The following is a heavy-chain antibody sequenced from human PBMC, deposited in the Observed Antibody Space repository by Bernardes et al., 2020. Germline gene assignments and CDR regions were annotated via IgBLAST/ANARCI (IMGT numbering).Heavy chain of an antibody. V-gene: IGHV4-59*01. CDR1: FGSISRYY. J-gene: IGHJ4*02. CDR3: ARDRGI. D-gene: IGHD3-10*01. Sequence: SGPTLVKPTQPLSLTCPVSFGSISRYYWSWIRQPPGKGLEWIGYIYYSGSTNYNPSLKRRVTISVDTSKNQFSLKLSSVTAADTAVYYCARDRGIWGQGTLVTVSS. CDR2: IYYSGST.